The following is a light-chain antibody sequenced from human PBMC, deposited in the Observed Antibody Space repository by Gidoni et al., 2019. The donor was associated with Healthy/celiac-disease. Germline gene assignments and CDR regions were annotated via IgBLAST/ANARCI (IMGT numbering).Light chain of an antibody. V-gene: IGLV3-21*04. Sequence: SSVLTQPPSVSVAPGKTARITCGGNNIGSKSVHWYQQKPGQAPVLVIYYDSDRPSGIPERCSGSNSGNTATLTISRVEAGDEADYYCQVWDSSSDHWVFGGGTKLTVL. CDR3: QVWDSSSDHWV. J-gene: IGLJ2*01. CDR1: NIGSKS. CDR2: YDS.